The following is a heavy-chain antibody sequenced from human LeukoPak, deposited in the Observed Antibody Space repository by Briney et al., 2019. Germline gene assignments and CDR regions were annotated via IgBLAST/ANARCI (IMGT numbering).Heavy chain of an antibody. J-gene: IGHJ6*03. D-gene: IGHD3-16*01. V-gene: IGHV3-23*01. CDR3: AKDGSWGDYYFYFYMDV. CDR1: GSGFTFGNFG. CDR2: ISGSGYYT. Sequence: GGSLRLSCEASGSGFTFGNFGMSWVRQAPGKGLEWLSGISGSGYYTYYAESVKGRFTISRDNSKNTLYIEMNSLRAEDTAVYYCAKDGSWGDYYFYFYMDVWGKGTTVTVSS.